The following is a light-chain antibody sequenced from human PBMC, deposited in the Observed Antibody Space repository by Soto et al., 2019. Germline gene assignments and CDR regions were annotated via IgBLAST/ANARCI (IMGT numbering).Light chain of an antibody. CDR2: WAS. Sequence: DIVMTQSPDSLAVSLGERATINCKSSQSVLYSSNNKNYLAWYQQKPGQPPKLLIYWASTRESGVPDRFSGSGSGTDFTLTISSLQAEDVAVYYCQQYYSRTLTFGGGTKVEIE. CDR3: QQYYSRTLT. CDR1: QSVLYSSNNKNY. J-gene: IGKJ4*01. V-gene: IGKV4-1*01.